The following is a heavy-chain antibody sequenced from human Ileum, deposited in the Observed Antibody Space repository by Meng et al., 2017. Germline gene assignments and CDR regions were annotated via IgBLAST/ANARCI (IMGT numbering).Heavy chain of an antibody. CDR1: GGSVSSNIAA. CDR3: ASGSGSLDY. D-gene: IGHD3-3*01. CDR2: TYYRSKWYS. J-gene: IGHJ4*02. Sequence: QVQLRKSGPGLVKPSQTLSLTCAVSGGSVSSNIAAWNWIRQSPLRGLEWLGRTYYRSKWYSEYAVSVKSRISITPDTSKNQFSLQMNSVTPEDTAVYYCASGSGSLDYWGPGTLVTVSS. V-gene: IGHV6-1*01.